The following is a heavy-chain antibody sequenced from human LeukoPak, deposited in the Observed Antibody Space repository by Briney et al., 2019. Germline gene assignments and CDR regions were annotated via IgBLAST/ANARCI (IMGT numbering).Heavy chain of an antibody. J-gene: IGHJ4*02. CDR2: INHSGST. V-gene: IGHV4-34*01. Sequence: PSETLSLTCAVYGGSFSGYYWSWIRQPPGKGLEWIGEINHSGSTNYNPSLKSRVTISVDTSKNQFSLKLRSVTAADTAVYYCARKVAGANFDFWGQGALVTVSA. D-gene: IGHD1-14*01. CDR1: GGSFSGYY. CDR3: ARKVAGANFDF.